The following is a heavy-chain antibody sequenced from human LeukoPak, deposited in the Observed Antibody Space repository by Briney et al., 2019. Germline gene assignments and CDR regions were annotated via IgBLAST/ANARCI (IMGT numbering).Heavy chain of an antibody. Sequence: PGGSLRLSCAASGFTFSDYYMSWIRQAPGKGLEWVSYISSSGSTIYYADSVKGRFTISRNNAKNSLYLQMNSLRAEDTAVYYCAKEGLDFWSGPSRYMDVWGKGTTVTVSS. CDR2: ISSSGSTI. V-gene: IGHV3-11*01. CDR1: GFTFSDYY. J-gene: IGHJ6*03. D-gene: IGHD3-3*01. CDR3: AKEGLDFWSGPSRYMDV.